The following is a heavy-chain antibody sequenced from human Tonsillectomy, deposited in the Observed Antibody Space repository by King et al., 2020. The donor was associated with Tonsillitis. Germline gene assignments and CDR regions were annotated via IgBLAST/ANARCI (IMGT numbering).Heavy chain of an antibody. V-gene: IGHV4-34*01. CDR3: ARVRAVAGPHLYYYYGMDV. D-gene: IGHD6-19*01. CDR1: GGSFSGYY. CDR2: INHSGST. Sequence: VQLQQWGAGLLKPSETLSLTCAVYGGSFSGYYWSWIRQPPGKGLEWIGEINHSGSTNYNPSLKSRVTISVDTSKNQFSLKPSSVTAADTAVYYCARVRAVAGPHLYYYYGMDVWGQGTTVTVSS. J-gene: IGHJ6*02.